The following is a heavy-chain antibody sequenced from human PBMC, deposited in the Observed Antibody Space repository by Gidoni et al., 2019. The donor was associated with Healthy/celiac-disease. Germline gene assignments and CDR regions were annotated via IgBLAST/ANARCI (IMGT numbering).Heavy chain of an antibody. D-gene: IGHD1-1*01. CDR3: ARRTTGTTWYSFDY. J-gene: IGHJ4*02. CDR1: GYTFPSYW. CDR2: IYAGDSET. V-gene: IGHV5-51*01. Sequence: EVQLVQSGAEVKKAGASLKISCKGSGYTFPSYWIAWVRQLPGKGLEWMGIIYAGDSETRYSPSFQGQVSISADKSITTAYLQWSSLKASDTAMYYCARRTTGTTWYSFDYWGQGTLVTVSS.